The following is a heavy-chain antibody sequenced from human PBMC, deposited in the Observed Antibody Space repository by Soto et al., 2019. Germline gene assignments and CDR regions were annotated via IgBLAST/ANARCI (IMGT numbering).Heavy chain of an antibody. CDR3: GKRGEPGGYGYMDV. CDR1: GFTFSRYA. J-gene: IGHJ6*03. V-gene: IGHV3-23*01. CDR2: ISGSGDNT. Sequence: PGGSLRLSCAASGFTFSRYAMSWVRQTPGKGLEWVSTISGSGDNTDSADFVRGRLTISRDNSKDTLYLQMNSLRADDTAVYYCGKRGEPGGYGYMDVWGKGTKVTVSS. D-gene: IGHD1-1*01.